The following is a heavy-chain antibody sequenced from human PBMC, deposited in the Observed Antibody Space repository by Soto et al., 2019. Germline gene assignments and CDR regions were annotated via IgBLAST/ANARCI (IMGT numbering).Heavy chain of an antibody. V-gene: IGHV3-66*01. CDR1: GFTVSSKY. CDR2: IQSGGPT. Sequence: GGSLRLSCAASGFTVSSKYMSWVRQAPGKGLEWVSLIQSGGPTYYADSVKGRFTISRDTSENTLHLQMDSLRAEDTAVYYCAKDIGSSSWYYFDYWGQGTLVTVSS. J-gene: IGHJ4*02. D-gene: IGHD6-13*01. CDR3: AKDIGSSSWYYFDY.